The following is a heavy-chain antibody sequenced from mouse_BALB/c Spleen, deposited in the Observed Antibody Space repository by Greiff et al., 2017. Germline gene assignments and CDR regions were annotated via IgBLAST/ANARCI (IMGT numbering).Heavy chain of an antibody. D-gene: IGHD2-4*01. CDR2: WNNDNY. Sequence: QVTLKESGPGRLQPSQTRSLAGTFSGIALSTAGMGLSWLRKTSGKALEWRASIWNNDNYYNPSLKSRLTISKETSNNQVFLKLTSVDTADSATDYCAWRETYYDWFAYWGQGTLVTVSA. J-gene: IGHJ3*01. CDR3: WRETYYDWFAY. CDR1: IALSTAGMGL. V-gene: IGHV8-2*01.